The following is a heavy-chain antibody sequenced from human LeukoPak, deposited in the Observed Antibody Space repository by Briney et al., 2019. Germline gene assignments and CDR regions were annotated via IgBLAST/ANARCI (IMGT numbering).Heavy chain of an antibody. V-gene: IGHV4-34*01. J-gene: IGHJ6*02. CDR1: GGSFSGYY. Sequence: PSETLSLTCAVYGGSFSGYYWSWIRQPPGKGLEWIGEINHSGSTNYNPSLESRVTISVDTSKNQFSLKLSSVTAADTAVYYCARADYYYGMDVWGQGTTVTVSS. CDR3: ARADYYYGMDV. CDR2: INHSGST.